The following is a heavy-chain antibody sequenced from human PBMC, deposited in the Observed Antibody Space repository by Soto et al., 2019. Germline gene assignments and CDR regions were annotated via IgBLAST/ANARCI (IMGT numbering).Heavy chain of an antibody. D-gene: IGHD6-19*01. CDR2: ISYDGSNK. CDR3: ARNRQWLVRGGFDY. Sequence: QVQLVESGGGVVQPGRSLRLSCAASGFTFSSYAMHWVRQAPGKGLEWVAVISYDGSNKYYADSVKGRFTISRDNSKNTLYLQMNSLRAEDTAVYYCARNRQWLVRGGFDYWGQGTLVTVSS. CDR1: GFTFSSYA. V-gene: IGHV3-30-3*01. J-gene: IGHJ4*02.